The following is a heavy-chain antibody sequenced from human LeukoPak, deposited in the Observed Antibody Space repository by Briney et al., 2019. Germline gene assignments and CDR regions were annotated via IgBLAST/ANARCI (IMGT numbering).Heavy chain of an antibody. D-gene: IGHD3-3*01. CDR3: ARSPPYYDFWSGDSSLYAFDI. CDR1: GFTFGSYS. CDR2: ISSSSSYI. J-gene: IGHJ3*02. Sequence: KTGGSLRLSCAASGFTFGSYSMNWVRQAPGKGLEWVSSISSSSSYIYYADSVKGRFTISRDNAKNSLYLQMNSLRAEDTAVYYCARSPPYYDFWSGDSSLYAFDIWGQGTMVTVSS. V-gene: IGHV3-21*01.